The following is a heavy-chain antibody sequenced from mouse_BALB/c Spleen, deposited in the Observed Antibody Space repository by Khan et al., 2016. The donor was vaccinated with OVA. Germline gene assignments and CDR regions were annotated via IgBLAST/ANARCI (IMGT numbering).Heavy chain of an antibody. Sequence: QVQLKQSGPGLVAPSQSLSITCTASGFTLTDYAVRWIRQPPGKGLEWLGVIWAGGSKNYNSALKSRLSISKDNSKSQVFLKMNSLQSDDTAMYYCAKDPPYYAMDYWGQGTSVTVSS. CDR2: IWAGGSK. CDR1: GFTLTDYA. V-gene: IGHV2-6-5*01. J-gene: IGHJ4*01. CDR3: AKDPPYYAMDY.